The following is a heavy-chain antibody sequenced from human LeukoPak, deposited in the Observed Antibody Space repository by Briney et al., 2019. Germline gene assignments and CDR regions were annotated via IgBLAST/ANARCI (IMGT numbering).Heavy chain of an antibody. CDR2: TSYEGSVK. V-gene: IGHV3-30*18. D-gene: IGHD3-10*01. J-gene: IGHJ6*02. CDR3: AKAGPNLRGSGTDDQYGMDV. Sequence: PGGSLRPSCVASGFTFSVYGMHWVRQAPGKGLEWVTVTSYEGSVKYYTDSVKGRFTISRDNSKNTLYLQMNSLRAADTAISYCAKAGPNLRGSGTDDQYGMDVWGQGTTVTVSS. CDR1: GFTFSVYG.